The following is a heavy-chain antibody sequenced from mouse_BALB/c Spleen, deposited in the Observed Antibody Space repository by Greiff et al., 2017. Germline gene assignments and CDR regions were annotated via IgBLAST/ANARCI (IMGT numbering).Heavy chain of an antibody. CDR3: ARANGNYVYYYAMDY. Sequence: EVQLQESGGGLVKPGGSLKLSCAASGFTFSDYYMYWVRQTPEKRLEWVATISDGGSYTYYPDSVKGRFTISRDNAKNNLYLQMSSLKSEDTAMYYCARANGNYVYYYAMDYWGQGTSVTVSS. J-gene: IGHJ4*01. D-gene: IGHD2-1*01. CDR2: ISDGGSYT. V-gene: IGHV5-4*02. CDR1: GFTFSDYY.